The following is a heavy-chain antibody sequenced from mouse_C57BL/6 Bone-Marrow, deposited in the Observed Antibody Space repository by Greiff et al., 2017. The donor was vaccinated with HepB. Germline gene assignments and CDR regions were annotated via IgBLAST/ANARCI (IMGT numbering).Heavy chain of an antibody. CDR2: IYPGDGDT. Sequence: QVQLKQSGAELVKPGASVKISCKASGYAFSSYWMNWVKQRPGKGLEWIGQIYPGDGDTNYNGKFKGKATLTADKSSSTAYMQLSSLTSEDSAVYFCARKGTCYYGYAMDYWGQGTSVTVSS. V-gene: IGHV1-80*01. CDR1: GYAFSSYW. CDR3: ARKGTCYYGYAMDY. D-gene: IGHD2-1*01. J-gene: IGHJ4*01.